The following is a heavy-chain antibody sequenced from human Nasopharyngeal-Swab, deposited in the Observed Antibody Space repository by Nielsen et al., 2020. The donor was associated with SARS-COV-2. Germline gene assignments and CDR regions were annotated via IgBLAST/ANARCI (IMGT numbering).Heavy chain of an antibody. CDR1: GFSLSNARMG. V-gene: IGHV2-26*01. Sequence: SGPTLVKPTETRTLTCTVSGFSLSNARMGVSWIRQPPGKALEWLAHIFSNDEKSYSTSLKSRLTISKDTSKSQVVLTMTNMDPVDTATYYCARLLGYCSSTSCYDYYYYYMDVWGKGTTVTVSS. D-gene: IGHD2-2*01. J-gene: IGHJ6*03. CDR2: IFSNDEK. CDR3: ARLLGYCSSTSCYDYYYYYMDV.